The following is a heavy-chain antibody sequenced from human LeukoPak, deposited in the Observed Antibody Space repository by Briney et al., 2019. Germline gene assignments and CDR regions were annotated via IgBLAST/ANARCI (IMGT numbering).Heavy chain of an antibody. CDR3: VRWTIVATTYYFDY. J-gene: IGHJ4*02. CDR1: GYTFTSYG. CDR2: IIPIFGTA. V-gene: IGHV1-69*05. D-gene: IGHD5-12*01. Sequence: SVKVSYKASGYTFTSYGISWVRQAPGQGLEWMGGIIPIFGTANYAQKFQGRVTITTDESTSTAYMELSSLRSEDTAVYYCVRWTIVATTYYFDYWGQVALVTVSS.